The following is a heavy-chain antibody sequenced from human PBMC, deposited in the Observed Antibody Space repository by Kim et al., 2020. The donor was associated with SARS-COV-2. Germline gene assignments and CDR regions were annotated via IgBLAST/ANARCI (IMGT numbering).Heavy chain of an antibody. D-gene: IGHD3-10*01. CDR1: GFTFSNYF. J-gene: IGHJ6*02. CDR2: INQDESEK. Sequence: GGSLRLSCAASGFTFSNYFMSWVRQAPGKGLEWVANINQDESEKYYVDSVKGRFTISRDNAKNSLYLQMNSLRPEDTAVYYCARGWFGDLYGMDVWGQGTTVTVSS. CDR3: ARGWFGDLYGMDV. V-gene: IGHV3-7*03.